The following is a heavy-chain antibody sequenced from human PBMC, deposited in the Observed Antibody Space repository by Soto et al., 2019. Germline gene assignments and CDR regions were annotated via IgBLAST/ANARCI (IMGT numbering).Heavy chain of an antibody. Sequence: SETLSLTCTVSGGSISSSSYYWGWIRQPPGKGLEWIGSIYYSGSTYYNPSLKSRVTISVDTSKNQFSLKLSSVTAADTAVYYCARIWPDAEYYDYIWGLYYFDYWGQGTLVTVSS. CDR1: GGSISSSSYY. CDR3: ARIWPDAEYYDYIWGLYYFDY. CDR2: IYYSGST. J-gene: IGHJ4*02. V-gene: IGHV4-39*01. D-gene: IGHD3-16*01.